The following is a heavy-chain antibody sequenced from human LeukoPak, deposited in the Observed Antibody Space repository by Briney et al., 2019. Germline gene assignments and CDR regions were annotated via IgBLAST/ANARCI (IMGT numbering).Heavy chain of an antibody. CDR3: AILGYSSSVFDC. CDR1: GFTFSNYA. V-gene: IGHV3-30-3*01. Sequence: PGRSLRLSCAASGFTFSNYAIHWVRQAPGKGLEWAALISKDGTNKYYPDSVKGRFTISRDNSKNTLYLQMNSLRAEDTAEYYCAILGYSSSVFDCWGQGTLVTVSS. J-gene: IGHJ4*02. D-gene: IGHD6-13*01. CDR2: ISKDGTNK.